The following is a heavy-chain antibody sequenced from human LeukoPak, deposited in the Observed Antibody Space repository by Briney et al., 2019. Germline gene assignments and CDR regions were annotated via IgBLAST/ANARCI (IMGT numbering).Heavy chain of an antibody. CDR2: IIPIFGTA. D-gene: IGHD5-18*01. J-gene: IGHJ3*02. V-gene: IGHV1-69*13. CDR3: ARERVGYGQGAFDI. Sequence: ASVKVSCKASGGTLSSYAISWVRQAPGQGLEWMGGIIPIFGTANYAQKFQGRVTITADESTSTAYMELSSPRSEDTAVYYCARERVGYGQGAFDIWGQGTMVTVSS. CDR1: GGTLSSYA.